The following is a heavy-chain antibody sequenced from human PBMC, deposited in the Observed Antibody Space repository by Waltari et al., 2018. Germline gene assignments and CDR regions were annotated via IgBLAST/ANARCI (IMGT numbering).Heavy chain of an antibody. CDR1: GGSISSYY. D-gene: IGHD3-10*01. V-gene: IGHV4-59*01. J-gene: IGHJ5*02. CDR2: IYYRGST. Sequence: QVQLQESGPGLVKPSETLSLTCTVSGGSISSYYWSWIRQPPGKGLEWIGYIYYRGSTNYNPALKSRVTISVDTSKNQFSLKLSSVTAADTAVYYCARVKRGSGSYSRVWWFDPWGQGTLVTVSS. CDR3: ARVKRGSGSYSRVWWFDP.